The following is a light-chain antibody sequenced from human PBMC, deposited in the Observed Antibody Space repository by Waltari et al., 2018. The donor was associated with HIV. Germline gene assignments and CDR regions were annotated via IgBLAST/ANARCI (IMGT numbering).Light chain of an antibody. J-gene: IGLJ3*02. CDR1: SSNIRSYT. CDR3: AAWDDSLNGWV. Sequence: QSVLTQPPSASGTPGQRVTIPCSGSSSNIRSYTVNWYQQLPGTAPKPPIYSNNQRPSGVPDRFSGSKSGTSASLAISGLQSEDEADYYCAAWDDSLNGWVFGGGTKLTVL. V-gene: IGLV1-44*01. CDR2: SNN.